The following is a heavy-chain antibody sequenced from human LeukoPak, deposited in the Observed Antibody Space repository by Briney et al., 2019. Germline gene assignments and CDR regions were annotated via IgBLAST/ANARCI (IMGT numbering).Heavy chain of an antibody. CDR2: INPNSGGT. D-gene: IGHD2-2*02. CDR3: ARVRTRLLYAFDY. V-gene: IGHV1-2*02. Sequence: AASVKVSCKASGYTFTGYYMHWVRQAPGQGLEWMGWINPNSGGTNYAQKFQGRVTMTRDTSISTAYMELSRLRSDDTAVYYCARVRTRLLYAFDYWGQGTLVTVSS. CDR1: GYTFTGYY. J-gene: IGHJ4*02.